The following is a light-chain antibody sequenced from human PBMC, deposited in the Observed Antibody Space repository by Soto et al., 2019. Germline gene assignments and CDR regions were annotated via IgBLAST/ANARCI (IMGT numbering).Light chain of an antibody. CDR2: GAS. CDR1: QSVSSGS. Sequence: EIVLMQSPGSLSLSPGERATLSCRVSQSVSSGSLAWYQQKPGQAPRLLIYGASSRATGVPDRFSGSGSGTDFTLTISRLEPEDFAVYYCQLYSGSPMYTFGQGTRLDIK. CDR3: QLYSGSPMYT. J-gene: IGKJ2*01. V-gene: IGKV3-20*01.